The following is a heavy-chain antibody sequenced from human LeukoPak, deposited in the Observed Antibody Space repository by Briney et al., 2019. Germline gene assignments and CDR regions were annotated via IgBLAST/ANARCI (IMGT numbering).Heavy chain of an antibody. CDR3: ARGHVNSGGYSHIFDY. D-gene: IGHD1-26*01. V-gene: IGHV4-34*01. CDR1: GGSFSGYY. CDR2: INHSGST. Sequence: SETLSLTCAVYGGSFSGYYWSWIRQPPGKGLEWIGEINHSGSTNYNPSLKSRVTISVDTSKNQFSLKLSSVTAADTAVYYCARGHVNSGGYSHIFDYWGQGTLVTVSS. J-gene: IGHJ4*02.